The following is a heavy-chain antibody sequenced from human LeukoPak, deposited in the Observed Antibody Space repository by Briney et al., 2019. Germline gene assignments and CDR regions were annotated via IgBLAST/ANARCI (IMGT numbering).Heavy chain of an antibody. CDR1: GGSISSSSYY. CDR3: ARDRYCSGGSCYNWFDP. CDR2: IYYSGST. J-gene: IGHJ5*02. Sequence: SSETLSLTCTVSGGSISSSSYYWGWIRQPPGKGLEWIGSIYYSGSTYYNPSLKSRVTISVDTSKNQFSLKLSSVTAADTAVYYCARDRYCSGGSCYNWFDPWGQGTLVTVSP. V-gene: IGHV4-39*07. D-gene: IGHD2-15*01.